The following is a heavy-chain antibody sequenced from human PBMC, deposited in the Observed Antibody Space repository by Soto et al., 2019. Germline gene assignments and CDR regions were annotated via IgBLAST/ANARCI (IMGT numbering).Heavy chain of an antibody. CDR2: ISSDGSST. Sequence: VQLVESGGGLVQAGGSLRLSCAASGFDFSSYWMHWVRQVPGKGLGWVSRISSDGSSTHYAESVKGRFTISRDNAKNTLFLHMSSLIAEDTAIYYCARGLLMIATSWLDPWGQGSLVTVSS. CDR3: ARGLLMIATSWLDP. V-gene: IGHV3-74*01. D-gene: IGHD3-22*01. CDR1: GFDFSSYW. J-gene: IGHJ5*02.